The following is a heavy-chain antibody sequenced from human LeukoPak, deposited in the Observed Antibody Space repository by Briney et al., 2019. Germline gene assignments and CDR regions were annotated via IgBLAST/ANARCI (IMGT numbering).Heavy chain of an antibody. CDR3: AREGLDILTGYLDY. J-gene: IGHJ4*02. CDR2: IIPILGIA. D-gene: IGHD3-9*01. V-gene: IGHV1-69*04. CDR1: GGTFSSYA. Sequence: SVTVSCKASGGTFSSYAISWVRQAPGQGLEWMGRIIPILGIANYAQKFQGRVTITADKSTSTAYMELSSLRSEDTAVYYCAREGLDILTGYLDYWGQGTLVTVSS.